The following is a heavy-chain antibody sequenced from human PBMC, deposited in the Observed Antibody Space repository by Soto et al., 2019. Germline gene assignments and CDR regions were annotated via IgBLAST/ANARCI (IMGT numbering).Heavy chain of an antibody. J-gene: IGHJ4*02. CDR2: ISGSGGST. V-gene: IGHV3-23*01. Sequence: EVQLLESGGGLVQPGGSLRLSCAASGFTFSSYAMSCVRQAPGKGLEWGSAISGSGGSTYYADSVKGRFTISRDNSKNTLYRKMNSLRAEDTAVYYCAKDWGDIVVVVDATWDYWGQGTLVTVSS. CDR3: AKDWGDIVVVVDATWDY. D-gene: IGHD2-15*01. CDR1: GFTFSSYA.